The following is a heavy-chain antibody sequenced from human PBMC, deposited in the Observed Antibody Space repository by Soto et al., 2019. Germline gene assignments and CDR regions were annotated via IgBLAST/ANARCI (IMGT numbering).Heavy chain of an antibody. V-gene: IGHV1-3*01. J-gene: IGHJ4*02. CDR3: ASLNGDWTGDS. Sequence: GXSVKVSCKASVYTHINYAIHWVRQAPGQRLEWMGWINVGNGNTKYSQKFQGRVTITRDTSATTAYMELSNLRSEDTAVYYCASLNGDWTGDSWGQGTLVTVSS. CDR2: INVGNGNT. D-gene: IGHD2-21*02. CDR1: VYTHINYA.